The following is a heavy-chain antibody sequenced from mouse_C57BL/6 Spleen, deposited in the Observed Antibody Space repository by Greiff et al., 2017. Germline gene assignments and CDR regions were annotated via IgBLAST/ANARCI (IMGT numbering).Heavy chain of an antibody. Sequence: QVQLQQPGAELVMPGASVKLSCKASGYTFASYWMHWVKQRPGQGLEWIGEIDPSDSYTNYNQKFKGKSTLTVDKSSSTAYMQLSSLTSEDSAVYYCAKGGSSYLYFEYWGQGTTLTVAS. CDR2: IDPSDSYT. CDR3: AKGGSSYLYFEY. CDR1: GYTFASYW. J-gene: IGHJ2*01. V-gene: IGHV1-69*01. D-gene: IGHD1-1*01.